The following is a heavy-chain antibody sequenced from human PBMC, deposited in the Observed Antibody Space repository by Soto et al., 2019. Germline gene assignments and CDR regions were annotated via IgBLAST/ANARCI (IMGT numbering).Heavy chain of an antibody. CDR2: ISFDGSNN. Sequence: QVQLVESGGGVVQPGRSLRLSCAASGFTFSSYGMHWVRQAPGKGLEWVAVISFDGSNNYYADSAKGRFTISRDNSKDTLYLQMNSLRAEDTAVYYCAKAISGWFYDYWGQGTLVTVSS. CDR3: AKAISGWFYDY. CDR1: GFTFSSYG. J-gene: IGHJ4*02. V-gene: IGHV3-30*18. D-gene: IGHD6-19*01.